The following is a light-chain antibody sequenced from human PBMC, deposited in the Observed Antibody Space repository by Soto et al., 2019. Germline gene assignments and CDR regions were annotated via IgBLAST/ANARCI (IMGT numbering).Light chain of an antibody. Sequence: IVLTQSPGTLSLSPGDRVTLSCRASQSVNTKLAWYQQKPGQAPTLLMSGASNRASGVPVRFSGSGSGTDFTLTISRQEPEDFALYYCQQYGGSPITFGLGTRLEIK. CDR1: QSVNTK. J-gene: IGKJ5*01. V-gene: IGKV3-20*01. CDR2: GAS. CDR3: QQYGGSPIT.